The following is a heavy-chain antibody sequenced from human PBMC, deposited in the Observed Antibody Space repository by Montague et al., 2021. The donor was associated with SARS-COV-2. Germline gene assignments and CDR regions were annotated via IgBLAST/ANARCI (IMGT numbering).Heavy chain of an antibody. CDR1: GFTVSTYA. D-gene: IGHD3-9*01. J-gene: IGHJ5*02. Sequence: SLRLSCAASGFTVSTYALSWVRQAPGKGLEWVSAISGSVDSPYYAYSXKGLFPISRDNSKNTLFLQMNSLRAEDTAVYYCAKDPGGITIFFPWGQGTLVTVSS. CDR2: ISGSVDSP. CDR3: AKDPGGITIFFP. V-gene: IGHV3-23*01.